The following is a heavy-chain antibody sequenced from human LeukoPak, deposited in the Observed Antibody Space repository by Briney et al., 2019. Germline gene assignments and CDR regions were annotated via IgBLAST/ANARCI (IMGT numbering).Heavy chain of an antibody. J-gene: IGHJ4*02. Sequence: PSETLSLTCTVSGYSISSGYYWGWIRQPPGKGLEWIGSIYHSGSTYYNPSLKSRVTISVDTSKNQFSLKLSSVTAADTAVYYCARGTVVTDYWGQGTLVTVSS. D-gene: IGHD4-23*01. CDR2: IYHSGST. V-gene: IGHV4-38-2*02. CDR1: GYSISSGYY. CDR3: ARGTVVTDY.